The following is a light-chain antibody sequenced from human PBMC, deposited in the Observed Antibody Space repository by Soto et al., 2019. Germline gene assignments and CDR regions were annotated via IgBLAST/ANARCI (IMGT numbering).Light chain of an antibody. Sequence: TLSFSPGERATLSCRASQSVGSYLTWYQHKPGQPPRLLIYCASTRATGVPVRFTGSGSGTDFTLTISSLQSEDFAVYYCQQYYTFPRTFGQGTKVDIK. CDR1: QSVGSY. J-gene: IGKJ1*01. CDR3: QQYYTFPRT. CDR2: CAS. V-gene: IGKV3-15*01.